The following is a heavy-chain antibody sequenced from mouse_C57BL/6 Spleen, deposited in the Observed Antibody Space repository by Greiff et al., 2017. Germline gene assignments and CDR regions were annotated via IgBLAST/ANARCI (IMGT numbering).Heavy chain of an antibody. Sequence: VQLQQSGAELVRPGASVKLSCTASGFNIKDYYMHWVKQRPEQGLEWIGRIDPEDGDTEYAPKFQGKATMTADTSSNTAYLQLSSLTSEDTAVYYCTTGDYDEGAYAMDYWGQGTSVTVSS. CDR2: IDPEDGDT. D-gene: IGHD2-4*01. J-gene: IGHJ4*01. CDR1: GFNIKDYY. V-gene: IGHV14-1*01. CDR3: TTGDYDEGAYAMDY.